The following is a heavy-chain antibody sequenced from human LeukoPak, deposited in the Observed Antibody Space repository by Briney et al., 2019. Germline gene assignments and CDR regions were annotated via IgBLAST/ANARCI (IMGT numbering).Heavy chain of an antibody. CDR2: ISYDGSNK. D-gene: IGHD6-13*01. V-gene: IGHV3-30-3*01. CDR1: GFTFSSYA. J-gene: IGHJ6*02. CDR3: ARAGIAAAGPYYYYGMDV. Sequence: PGRSLGLSCAASGFTFSSYAMHWVRQAPGKGLEWVAVISYDGSNKYYADSVKGRFTISRDNSKNTLYLQKNSLRAEDTAVYYCARAGIAAAGPYYYYGMDVWGQGTTVTVSS.